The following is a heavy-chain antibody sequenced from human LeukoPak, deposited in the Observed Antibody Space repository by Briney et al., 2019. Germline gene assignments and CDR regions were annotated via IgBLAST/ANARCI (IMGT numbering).Heavy chain of an antibody. J-gene: IGHJ4*02. CDR3: ARGYHYQQLDY. Sequence: GGSLRLSCTVSGFTVSSNSMSWVRQAPGKGLEWVSFIYSDNTHYSDSVKGRFTISRDNAKNSLYLQMNSLRAEDTALYYCARGYHYQQLDYWGQGTLVTVSS. D-gene: IGHD1-1*01. CDR2: IYSDNT. CDR1: GFTVSSNS. V-gene: IGHV3-53*01.